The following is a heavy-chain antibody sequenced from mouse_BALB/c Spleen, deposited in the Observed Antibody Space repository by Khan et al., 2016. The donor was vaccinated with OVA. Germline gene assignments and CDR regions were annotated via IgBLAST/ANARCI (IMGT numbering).Heavy chain of an antibody. V-gene: IGHV1S81*02. D-gene: IGHD2-1*01. J-gene: IGHJ3*01. Sequence: QVQLQQPGAELVKPGASVKISCKASGYTFTSYYMYWVKQRPGQGLEWIGGINPSNGGAHFNEKFKNKATLTVDKSSSTASMQLSSLTSEDSAVYYWARAGYGNPLAYWGQGTLATVSA. CDR1: GYTFTSYY. CDR3: ARAGYGNPLAY. CDR2: INPSNGGA.